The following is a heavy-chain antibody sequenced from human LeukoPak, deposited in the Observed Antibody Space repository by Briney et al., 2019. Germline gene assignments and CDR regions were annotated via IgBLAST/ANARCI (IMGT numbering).Heavy chain of an antibody. CDR2: IYHSGST. V-gene: IGHV4-38-2*02. CDR1: GYSISSGYY. Sequence: SETLSLTCTVSGYSISSGYYWGWIRQPPGKGLEWIGSIYHSGSTYYNPSLKSRVTISVDTSKNQFSLKLSSVTAADTAVYYCARRAGIAAAGTGVYYYMDVWGKGTTVTISS. J-gene: IGHJ6*03. CDR3: ARRAGIAAAGTGVYYYMDV. D-gene: IGHD6-13*01.